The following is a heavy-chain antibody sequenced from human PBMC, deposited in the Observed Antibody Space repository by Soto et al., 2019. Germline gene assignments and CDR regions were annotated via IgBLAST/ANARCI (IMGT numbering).Heavy chain of an antibody. CDR3: ARDPPIMITFGGVIPYYFDY. Sequence: QVQLVQSGAEVKKPGASVKVSCKASGYTFTSYGISWVRQAPGQGLEWMGWISAYNGNTNYAQKLQGRVTMTTDTSTSTAYLELRSLRSDDTAVYYCARDPPIMITFGGVIPYYFDYWGQGTLVTVSS. D-gene: IGHD3-16*02. V-gene: IGHV1-18*01. CDR2: ISAYNGNT. J-gene: IGHJ4*02. CDR1: GYTFTSYG.